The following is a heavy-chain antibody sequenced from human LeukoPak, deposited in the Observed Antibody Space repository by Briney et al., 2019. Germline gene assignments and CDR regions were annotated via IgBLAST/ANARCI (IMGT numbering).Heavy chain of an antibody. Sequence: GGSLRLSCAASGFTFSSYAMHWVRQSPGKGLEWVAVISSDGSNTDYADSVKGRFTISRDNSKNTLYLELHRLRAEDTAVYYCAKDSVVMNFFESWGQGTLVTVSS. J-gene: IGHJ4*02. D-gene: IGHD3-22*01. CDR2: ISSDGSNT. CDR3: AKDSVVMNFFES. CDR1: GFTFSSYA. V-gene: IGHV3-30*04.